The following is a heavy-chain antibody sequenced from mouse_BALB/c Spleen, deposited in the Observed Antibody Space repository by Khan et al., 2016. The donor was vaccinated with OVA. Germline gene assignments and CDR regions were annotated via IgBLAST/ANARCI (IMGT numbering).Heavy chain of an antibody. CDR2: IRYSGST. Sequence: EVQLQESGPGLVKPSQSLSLTCTVTGYSITSDYAWNWIRQFPGNKLEWMGYIRYSGSTSYTPSLKSRVSITRDTSTNPFFLQLNSVTTEDTATYYCARGRAYWGQGTLVTVSA. D-gene: IGHD3-3*01. CDR1: GYSITSDYA. J-gene: IGHJ3*01. V-gene: IGHV3-2*02. CDR3: ARGRAY.